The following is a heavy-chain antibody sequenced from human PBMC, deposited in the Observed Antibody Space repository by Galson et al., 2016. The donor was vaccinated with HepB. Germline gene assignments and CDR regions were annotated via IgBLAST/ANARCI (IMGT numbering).Heavy chain of an antibody. CDR3: ARDAAEYGDYVVAGY. V-gene: IGHV4-59*01. CDR1: GGSISSYY. J-gene: IGHJ4*02. D-gene: IGHD4-17*01. CDR2: IYDSGST. Sequence: SETLSLTCTASGGSISSYYWSWIRQPPGKGLEWIGYIYDSGSTNYNPSLKSRVTISVDTSKNQFSLMLCSVTAADTAVYYCARDAAEYGDYVVAGYWGQGTLVTVSS.